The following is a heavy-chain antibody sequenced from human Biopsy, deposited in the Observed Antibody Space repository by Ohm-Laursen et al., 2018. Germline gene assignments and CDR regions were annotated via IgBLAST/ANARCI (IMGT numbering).Heavy chain of an antibody. Sequence: SETLSLTCTVSGDSISSYYWSWIRQPPGKGLQGMGYAYYTGSTDYNPSLQSRVTISVDTSKNHFSLRLRSVTPADTAIYYCARDRGYYSDRTVPGYFDLWGRGTLVTVSS. D-gene: IGHD3-22*01. V-gene: IGHV4-59*01. J-gene: IGHJ2*01. CDR1: GDSISSYY. CDR3: ARDRGYYSDRTVPGYFDL. CDR2: AYYTGST.